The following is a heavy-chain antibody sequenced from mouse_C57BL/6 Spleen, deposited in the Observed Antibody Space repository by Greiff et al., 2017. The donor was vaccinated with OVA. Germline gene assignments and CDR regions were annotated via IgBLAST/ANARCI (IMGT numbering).Heavy chain of an antibody. CDR3: ARSTTVVAKDAVDY. D-gene: IGHD1-1*01. CDR2: INPNYGTT. V-gene: IGHV1-39*01. Sequence: EVQLQQSGPELVKPGASVKISCKASGYSFTDYNMNWVKQSNGKSLEWIGVINPNYGTTSYNQKFKGKATLTVDQSSSTAYMQLNSLTSEDSAVYDCARSTTVVAKDAVDYWGQGTSVTVSS. J-gene: IGHJ4*01. CDR1: GYSFTDYN.